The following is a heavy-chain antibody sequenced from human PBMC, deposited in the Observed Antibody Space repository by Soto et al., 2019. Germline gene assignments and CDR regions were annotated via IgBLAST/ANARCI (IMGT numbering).Heavy chain of an antibody. V-gene: IGHV3-33*01. Sequence: GGSLRLSCAASGFTFSSYGMHWVRQAPGKGLEWVAVIWYDGSNKYYADSVKGRFTISRDNSKNTLYLQMNSLRAEDTAVYYCARDYYPYYGMDVWGQGTTVTVSS. CDR3: ARDYYPYYGMDV. CDR1: GFTFSSYG. D-gene: IGHD3-22*01. J-gene: IGHJ6*02. CDR2: IWYDGSNK.